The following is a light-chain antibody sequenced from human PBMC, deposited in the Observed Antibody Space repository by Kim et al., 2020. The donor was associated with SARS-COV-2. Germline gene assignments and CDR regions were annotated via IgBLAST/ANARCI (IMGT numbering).Light chain of an antibody. CDR3: AAWDDSLNGLA. V-gene: IGLV1-44*01. Sequence: GQSISISCSGGSSNIGSRTVNWYQQLPGTAPKLLIFSNNQRPSGVPDRFSGSKSGTSASLAISGLQSEDEADYYSAAWDDSLNGLAFGGGTQLTVL. CDR1: SSNIGSRT. CDR2: SNN. J-gene: IGLJ2*01.